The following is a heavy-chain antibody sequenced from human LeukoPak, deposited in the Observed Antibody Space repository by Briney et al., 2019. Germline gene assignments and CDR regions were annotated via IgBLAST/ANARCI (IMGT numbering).Heavy chain of an antibody. CDR2: IWYDGSNK. CDR3: AARPGEVAVPYDY. D-gene: IGHD2-15*01. Sequence: PGGSLRLSCAASGFTFSSYGMHWVRQAPGKGLEWVAVIWYDGSNKYYADSVKGRFTISRDNSKNTLYLQMNSLRAEDTAVYYCAARPGEVAVPYDYWGQGTLVTVSS. V-gene: IGHV3-33*01. CDR1: GFTFSSYG. J-gene: IGHJ4*02.